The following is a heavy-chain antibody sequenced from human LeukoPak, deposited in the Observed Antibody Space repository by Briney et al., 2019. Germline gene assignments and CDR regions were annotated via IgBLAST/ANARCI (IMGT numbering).Heavy chain of an antibody. CDR1: GFTFSSYW. Sequence: GGSLRLSCAASGFTFSSYWMSWVRQAPGKGLDWVANIKQDGSEKYYVDSVKGRFTISRDNAKNSLYLQMNSLRAEDTAVYYCATLRGGAVAAIGAFDIWGQGTMVTVSS. CDR3: ATLRGGAVAAIGAFDI. CDR2: IKQDGSEK. V-gene: IGHV3-7*01. J-gene: IGHJ3*02. D-gene: IGHD6-19*01.